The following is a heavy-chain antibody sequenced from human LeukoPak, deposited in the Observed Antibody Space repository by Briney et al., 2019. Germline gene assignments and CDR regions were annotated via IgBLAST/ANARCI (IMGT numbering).Heavy chain of an antibody. CDR1: GGSISSYY. J-gene: IGHJ6*02. D-gene: IGHD5-18*01. CDR3: ARDRPGYLGYYYYGMDV. Sequence: SETLSLTCTVSGGSISSYYWSWIRQPPGKGLEWIGYIYYSGSTNYNPSLRSRVTISVDTSKNQFSLKLSSVTAADTAVYYCARDRPGYLGYYYYGMDVWGQGTTVTVSS. CDR2: IYYSGST. V-gene: IGHV4-59*01.